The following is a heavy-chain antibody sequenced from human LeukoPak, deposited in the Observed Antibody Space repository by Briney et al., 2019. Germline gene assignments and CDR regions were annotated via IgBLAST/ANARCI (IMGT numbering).Heavy chain of an antibody. D-gene: IGHD3-22*01. CDR1: GGSFSGYY. J-gene: IGHJ4*02. V-gene: IGHV4-34*01. CDR3: ARGRQTYYYDSSGNGPFDY. CDR2: INHSGST. Sequence: SETLSLTCAVHGGSFSGYYWSWIRQPPGKGLEWIGEINHSGSTNYNPSLKSRVTISVDTSKNQFSLKLSSVTAADTAVYYCARGRQTYYYDSSGNGPFDYWGQGTLVTVSS.